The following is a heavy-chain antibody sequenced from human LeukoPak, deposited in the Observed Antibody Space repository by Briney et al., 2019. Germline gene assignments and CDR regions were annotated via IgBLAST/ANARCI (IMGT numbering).Heavy chain of an antibody. Sequence: GGSLRLSCAASGFTFSSYAMHWVRQAPGKGLEWVAVISYDGSNKYSADSVKGRFTISRDNAKNSLYLQMNSLRAKDTAVYYCARVEASGYDYGAFDYWGQGTLVTVSS. CDR2: ISYDGSNK. CDR1: GFTFSSYA. CDR3: ARVEASGYDYGAFDY. D-gene: IGHD5-12*01. V-gene: IGHV3-30*03. J-gene: IGHJ4*02.